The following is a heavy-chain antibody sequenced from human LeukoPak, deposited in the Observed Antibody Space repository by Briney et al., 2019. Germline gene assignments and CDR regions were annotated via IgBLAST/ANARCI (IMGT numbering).Heavy chain of an antibody. Sequence: SETLSLTCTVSDGSISSSSYYWGWIRQPPGKGLEWIGSIYYSGSTYYNPSLKSRVTISVDTSKNQFSLKLSSVTAADTAVYYCARGRTRTVTTPNWFDPWGQGTLVTVSS. J-gene: IGHJ5*02. CDR3: ARGRTRTVTTPNWFDP. V-gene: IGHV4-39*07. D-gene: IGHD4-17*01. CDR1: DGSISSSSYY. CDR2: IYYSGST.